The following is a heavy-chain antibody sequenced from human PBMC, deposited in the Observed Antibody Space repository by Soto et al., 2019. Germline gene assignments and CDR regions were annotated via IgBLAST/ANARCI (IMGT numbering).Heavy chain of an antibody. V-gene: IGHV3-53*04. CDR3: AYGSGSYSFDY. CDR2: IYSGGST. D-gene: IGHD3-10*01. J-gene: IGHJ4*02. CDR1: GFTVSSNY. Sequence: EVQLVESGGGLVQPGGSLRLSCAASGFTVSSNYMSWVRQAPGKGLEWVSVIYSGGSTYYADSVKGRFTTSRHNSKNTLYLQMNSLRAEDTAVYYCAYGSGSYSFDYWGQGTLVTVSS.